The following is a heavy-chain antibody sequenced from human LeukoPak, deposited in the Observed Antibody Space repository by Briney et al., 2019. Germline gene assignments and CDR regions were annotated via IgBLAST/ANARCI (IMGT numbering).Heavy chain of an antibody. J-gene: IGHJ4*02. D-gene: IGHD3-22*01. CDR3: ARQATNYDSSGYYSYYFDY. CDR2: FYPGDSDT. Sequence: GESLKISCQASGYIFTNYLIGWVRQVPGKGLEWMGIFYPGDSDTRYSPSFQGQVTISADKSINTAYLQWSSLKASDTAMYYCARQATNYDSSGYYSYYFDYWGQGTLVTVST. V-gene: IGHV5-51*01. CDR1: GYIFTNYL.